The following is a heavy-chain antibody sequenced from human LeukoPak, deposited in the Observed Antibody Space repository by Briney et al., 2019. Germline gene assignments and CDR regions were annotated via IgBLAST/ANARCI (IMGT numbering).Heavy chain of an antibody. Sequence: PSETLSLTCTVSGGSISSYYWSWIRQPPGKGLEWIGYIYYSGSTNYNPSLKSRVTISVDTSKNQFSLKLSSVTAADTAVYYCARDGDYDGSNWFDPWGQGTLVTVSS. CDR3: ARDGDYDGSNWFDP. D-gene: IGHD3-22*01. V-gene: IGHV4-59*01. CDR1: GGSISSYY. J-gene: IGHJ5*02. CDR2: IYYSGST.